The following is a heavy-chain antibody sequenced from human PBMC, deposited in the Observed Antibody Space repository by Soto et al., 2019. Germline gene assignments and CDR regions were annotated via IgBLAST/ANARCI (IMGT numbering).Heavy chain of an antibody. CDR3: ARREIQGPIDY. D-gene: IGHD1-26*01. Sequence: PSETLSLTCAVSGYSISSSNWWGWIRQPPGKGLEWIGYIYYSGTTYYNPSLKSRVTMSVDASKKQFSLKLTSVTAVDTAMYYCARREIQGPIDYWGQGTLVTVSS. V-gene: IGHV4-28*01. CDR1: GYSISSSNW. CDR2: IYYSGTT. J-gene: IGHJ4*02.